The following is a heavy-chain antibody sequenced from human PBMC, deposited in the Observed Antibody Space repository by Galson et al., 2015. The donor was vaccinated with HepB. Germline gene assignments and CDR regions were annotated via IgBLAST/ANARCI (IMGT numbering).Heavy chain of an antibody. D-gene: IGHD6-6*01. J-gene: IGHJ6*02. CDR2: IIPIFGTA. CDR1: GGTFSSYA. CDR3: ARGQVKGIRAAPNHYYYYGMDV. Sequence: SVKVPCKASGGTFSSYAISWVRQAPGQGLEWMGGIIPIFGTANYAQKFQGRVTITADESTSTAYMELSSLRSEDTAVYYCARGQVKGIRAAPNHYYYYGMDVWGQGTTVTVSS. V-gene: IGHV1-69*13.